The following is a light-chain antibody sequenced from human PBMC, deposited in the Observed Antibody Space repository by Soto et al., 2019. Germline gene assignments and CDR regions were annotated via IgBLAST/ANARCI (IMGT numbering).Light chain of an antibody. CDR3: QQYSSYPWT. J-gene: IGKJ1*01. Sequence: DIQMTQSPSILSASVGDRVTISCRASQSISSWLAWYQQKPGKAPNLLIFDASTLETGVPSRFSGSEAETEFTLTISGLQPDDFATYYCQQYSSYPWTFGQGTKVDIK. CDR1: QSISSW. V-gene: IGKV1-5*01. CDR2: DAS.